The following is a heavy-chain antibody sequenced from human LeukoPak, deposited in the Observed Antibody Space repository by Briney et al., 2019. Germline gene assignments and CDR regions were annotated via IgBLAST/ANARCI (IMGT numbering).Heavy chain of an antibody. D-gene: IGHD3-10*01. CDR3: ARDLRGYYYGSGSYYMEY. Sequence: ASVKVSCMASGYTFTSYYMHWVRQAPGQGLEWMGIINPSGGSTSYAQKFQGRVTMTRDTSTSTVYTELSSLRSEDTAVYYCARDLRGYYYGSGSYYMEYWGQGTLVTVSS. V-gene: IGHV1-46*01. CDR1: GYTFTSYY. J-gene: IGHJ4*02. CDR2: INPSGGST.